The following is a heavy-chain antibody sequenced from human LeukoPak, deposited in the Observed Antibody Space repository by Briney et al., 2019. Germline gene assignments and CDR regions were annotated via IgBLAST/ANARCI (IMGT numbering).Heavy chain of an antibody. Sequence: SETLSLTCTVSGGSISSYYWGWIRQPPGKGLEWIGSIYYSGSTYYNPSLKSRVTISLDTPKNQFSLKLSSVTAADTAVYYCAERGYSSGWYAYFQHWGQGTLVTVSS. D-gene: IGHD6-19*01. CDR3: AERGYSSGWYAYFQH. J-gene: IGHJ1*01. CDR2: IYYSGST. V-gene: IGHV4-39*07. CDR1: GGSISSYY.